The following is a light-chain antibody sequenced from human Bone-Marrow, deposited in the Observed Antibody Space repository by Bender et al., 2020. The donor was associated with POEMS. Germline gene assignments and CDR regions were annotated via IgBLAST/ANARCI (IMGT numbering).Light chain of an antibody. CDR1: SRDIGAYNY. J-gene: IGLJ2*01. Sequence: QSALTQPASVSGSPGQSITFSCTGTSRDIGAYNYVSWYQQHPGEAPKLVIYGVSNRPSGVSTRFSGSKSDNTASLTISGIQPEDAAHYFCSSYTTTYGVVFGGGTRLTVL. V-gene: IGLV2-14*01. CDR3: SSYTTTYGVV. CDR2: GVS.